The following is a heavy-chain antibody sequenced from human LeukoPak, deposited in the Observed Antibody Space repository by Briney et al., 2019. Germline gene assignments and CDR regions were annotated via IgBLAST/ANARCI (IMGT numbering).Heavy chain of an antibody. CDR2: VHYSGST. CDR1: GGSISSSSYF. Sequence: PSETLSLTCSVSGGSISSSSYFWGWIRQPPGKGLEWIASVHYSGSTYYNPSLKSRVTISVDTSKNQFSLKLSSVTAADTAVYYCARGGGSVRNYDFWSGYYIAWFDPWGQGTLVTVSS. J-gene: IGHJ5*02. CDR3: ARGGGSVRNYDFWSGYYIAWFDP. V-gene: IGHV4-39*07. D-gene: IGHD3-3*01.